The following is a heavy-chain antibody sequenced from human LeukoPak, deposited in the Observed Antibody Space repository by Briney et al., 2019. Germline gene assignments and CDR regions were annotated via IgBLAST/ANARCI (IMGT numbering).Heavy chain of an antibody. V-gene: IGHV4-30-4*01. J-gene: IGHJ5*02. CDR1: GGSISSGDYY. D-gene: IGHD1-26*01. CDR3: ARDGILNWFDP. Sequence: SETLSLTCTVSGGSISSGDYYWSWIHQPPGKGLEWIGYIYYSGSTYYNPSLKSRVTISVDTSKNQFSLKLSSVTAADTAVYYCARDGILNWFDPWGQGTLVTVSS. CDR2: IYYSGST.